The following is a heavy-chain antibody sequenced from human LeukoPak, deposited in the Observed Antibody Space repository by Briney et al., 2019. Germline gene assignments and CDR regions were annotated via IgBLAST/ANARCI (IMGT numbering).Heavy chain of an antibody. D-gene: IGHD3-22*01. CDR2: ISSSSRFI. Sequence: PGGSLRLSCAASGFTFSSYNFNWVRQAPGKGLEWVSSISSSSRFIYYADSVKGRFTISRDNAKNSLYLQMNSLRGEDTAVYYCARSDSSGYYGYYYYMDVWGKGTTVTVSS. V-gene: IGHV3-21*06. J-gene: IGHJ6*03. CDR1: GFTFSSYN. CDR3: ARSDSSGYYGYYYYMDV.